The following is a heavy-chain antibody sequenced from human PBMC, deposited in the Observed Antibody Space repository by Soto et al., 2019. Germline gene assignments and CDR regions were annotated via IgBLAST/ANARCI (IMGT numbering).Heavy chain of an antibody. CDR1: GFTFSSYA. V-gene: IGHV3-23*01. CDR2: ISGSGGST. D-gene: IGHD2-2*01. J-gene: IGHJ4*02. CDR3: AKDLAPAAIFPFVTTHGDYFDY. Sequence: GGSLRLSCAASGFTFSSYAMSWVRQAPGKGLEWVSAISGSGGSTYYADSVKGRFTISRDNSKNTLYLQMNSLRAEDTAVYYCAKDLAPAAIFPFVTTHGDYFDYWGQGTLVTVSS.